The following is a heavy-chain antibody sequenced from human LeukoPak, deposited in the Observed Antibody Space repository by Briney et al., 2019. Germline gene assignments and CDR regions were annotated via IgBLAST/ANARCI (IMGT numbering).Heavy chain of an antibody. CDR2: IWYDGSNK. Sequence: GGSLRLSCAASGFTFSSYGMHWVRQAPGKGLEWVAVIWYDGSNKYCADSVKGRFTISRDNSKNTLYLQMNSLRAEDTAVYYCAKGAIFGVRDDYYMDVWGKGTTATVSS. CDR3: AKGAIFGVRDDYYMDV. D-gene: IGHD3-3*01. CDR1: GFTFSSYG. V-gene: IGHV3-33*06. J-gene: IGHJ6*03.